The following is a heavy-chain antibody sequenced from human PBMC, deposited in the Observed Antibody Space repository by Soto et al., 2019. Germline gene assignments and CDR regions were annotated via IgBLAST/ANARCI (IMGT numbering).Heavy chain of an antibody. CDR3: ARLGGYYQAFDN. CDR2: IYYSGST. CDR1: GGSISRSSYF. D-gene: IGHD3-3*01. J-gene: IGHJ4*02. Sequence: SESLSVTWSVSGGSISRSSYFWGWIRQPPGKRLEWIGSIYYSGSTYYNPSLKSRVTVSVDTSKNQFSLKLDSVTAADTAVYYCARLGGYYQAFDNWGQGTLVTVSS. V-gene: IGHV4-39*01.